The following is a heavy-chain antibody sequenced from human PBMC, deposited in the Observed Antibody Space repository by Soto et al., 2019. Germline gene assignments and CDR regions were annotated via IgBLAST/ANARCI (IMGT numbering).Heavy chain of an antibody. CDR1: GGSMRNYF. CDR2: IHYSGTT. V-gene: IGHV4-59*01. Sequence: SETLSLTCTVSGGSMRNYFWTWIRQPPGKGLEWIGYIHYSGTTSFFPSYNPSLRGRVTISEDTSKNQFSLKLLSVTTADTAVYFCAAGEASSRNLAPYYLDFWGQGTLVTVSS. CDR3: AAGEASSRNLAPYYLDF. D-gene: IGHD6-13*01. J-gene: IGHJ4*02.